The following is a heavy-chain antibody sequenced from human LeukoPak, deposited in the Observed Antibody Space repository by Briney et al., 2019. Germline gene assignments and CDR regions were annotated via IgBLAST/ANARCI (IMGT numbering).Heavy chain of an antibody. J-gene: IGHJ4*02. D-gene: IGHD6-6*01. V-gene: IGHV4-30-2*01. CDR3: ATLPYSSSSQAPYFDY. CDR1: GGSISSGNYY. Sequence: PSQTLSLTCTVSGGSISSGNYYWSWIRQPPGKGLEWIGYIYHSGSTYYNPSLKSRVTISVDRSKNQFSLNLSSVTAADTAVYYCATLPYSSSSQAPYFDYWGQGTLVTVSS. CDR2: IYHSGST.